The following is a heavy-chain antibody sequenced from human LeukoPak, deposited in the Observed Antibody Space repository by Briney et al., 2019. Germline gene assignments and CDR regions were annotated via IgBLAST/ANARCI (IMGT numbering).Heavy chain of an antibody. CDR3: ARVIGSYGDSAY. V-gene: IGHV3-48*04. J-gene: IGHJ4*02. CDR1: GFKFSSFT. Sequence: GGSLRLSCAASGFKFSSFTMNWARQAPGKGLEWLSYISSTSSAIYYADSVKGRFTISRDNAKNSMYLQMDSLRAEDTAIYYCARVIGSYGDSAYWGQGTLVTVSS. CDR2: ISSTSSAI. D-gene: IGHD3-16*01.